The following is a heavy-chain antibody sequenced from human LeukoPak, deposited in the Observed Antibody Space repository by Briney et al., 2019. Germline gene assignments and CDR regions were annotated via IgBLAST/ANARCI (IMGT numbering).Heavy chain of an antibody. CDR2: ISYDGSNK. Sequence: GGSLRLSCAASGFTFSSYAMHWVRQAPGKGLEGVAVISYDGSNKYYADSVKGRFTISRDNSKNTLYLQMNSLRAEDTAVCYCVLVSYWGQGTLVTVSS. CDR3: VLVSY. D-gene: IGHD2/OR15-2a*01. J-gene: IGHJ4*02. CDR1: GFTFSSYA. V-gene: IGHV3-30*01.